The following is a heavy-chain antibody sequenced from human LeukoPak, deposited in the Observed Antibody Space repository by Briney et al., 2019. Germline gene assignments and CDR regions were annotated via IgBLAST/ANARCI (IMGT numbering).Heavy chain of an antibody. CDR1: GFTFSSYS. D-gene: IGHD6-19*01. CDR3: ARAGAVANYGMDV. CDR2: ISSSSSYI. Sequence: GGSLRLSCAASGFTFSSYSMNWVRQAPGKRLEWVSSISSSSSYIYYADSVKGRFTISRDNAKNSLYLQMNSLRAEDTAVYYCARAGAVANYGMDVWGKGTTVTVSS. V-gene: IGHV3-21*01. J-gene: IGHJ6*04.